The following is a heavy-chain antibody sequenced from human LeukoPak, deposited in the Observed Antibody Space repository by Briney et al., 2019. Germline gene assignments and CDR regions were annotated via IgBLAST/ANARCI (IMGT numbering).Heavy chain of an antibody. CDR1: GFTFSSYS. D-gene: IGHD5-12*01. CDR2: IKQDGSEK. Sequence: PGGSLRLSCAASGFTFSSYSMSWVRQAPGKGLEWVANIKQDGSEKYYADSMKGRFTISRDNAKNSLSLQMNSLRAEDTAVYYCARDKGYSGYDSWGQGTLVTVSS. J-gene: IGHJ4*02. V-gene: IGHV3-7*01. CDR3: ARDKGYSGYDS.